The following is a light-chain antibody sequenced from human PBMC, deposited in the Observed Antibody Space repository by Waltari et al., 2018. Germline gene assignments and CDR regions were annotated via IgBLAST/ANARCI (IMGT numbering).Light chain of an antibody. CDR2: GAS. CDR1: QSVSSS. J-gene: IGKJ1*01. Sequence: EIVLTQSPATLSLSPGERATLSCRASQSVSSSLAWYQQKPGQAPRLLIYGASRRATGIPDRFSGSGSGTDFTLTISSLEPEDFAVYYCQQYSNWWTFGQGTKVEIK. CDR3: QQYSNWWT. V-gene: IGKV3-15*01.